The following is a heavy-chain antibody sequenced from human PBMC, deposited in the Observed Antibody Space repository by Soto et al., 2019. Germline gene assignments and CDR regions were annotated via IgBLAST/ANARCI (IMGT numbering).Heavy chain of an antibody. Sequence: EVQLVESGGGLVQPGGSLRLSCAASGFTFSSYEMNWVRQAPGKGLEWVSYISSSGSTIYYADSVKGRFTISRDNAKNPLYLQMNSLRAEDTAVYYCARAHSTSLYGMDVWGQGTTVTVSS. D-gene: IGHD2-2*01. CDR1: GFTFSSYE. CDR3: ARAHSTSLYGMDV. J-gene: IGHJ6*02. CDR2: ISSSGSTI. V-gene: IGHV3-48*03.